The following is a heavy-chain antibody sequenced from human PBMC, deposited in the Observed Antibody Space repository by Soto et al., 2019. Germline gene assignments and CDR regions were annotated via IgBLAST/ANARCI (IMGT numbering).Heavy chain of an antibody. CDR2: IHSSGYT. J-gene: IGHJ5*02. Sequence: SETLSLTCTVSGVSIRDYYWIWIRQAPGKGLDWIGYIHSSGYTNYNPSLKSRVVMSIDTSKNLFSLKLSSVTAADTAVYYCAKKSAAFWIDPWGQGTLVTVSS. CDR1: GVSIRDYY. CDR3: AKKSAAFWIDP. V-gene: IGHV4-59*01. D-gene: IGHD6-25*01.